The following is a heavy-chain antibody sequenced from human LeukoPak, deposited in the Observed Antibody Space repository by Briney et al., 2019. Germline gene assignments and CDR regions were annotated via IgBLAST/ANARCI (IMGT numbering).Heavy chain of an antibody. CDR2: IYYSGST. V-gene: IGHV4-31*03. J-gene: IGHJ5*02. CDR1: GGSISSGGYY. Sequence: KPSETLSLTCTVSGGSISSGGYYWSWIRQHPGKGREWIGYIYYSGSTYYNPSLKSRVTISVDTSKNQFSLKLSPVTAADTAVYYCARVDCSSTSCYLIRVFDPWGQGSLVTVSA. CDR3: ARVDCSSTSCYLIRVFDP. D-gene: IGHD2-2*01.